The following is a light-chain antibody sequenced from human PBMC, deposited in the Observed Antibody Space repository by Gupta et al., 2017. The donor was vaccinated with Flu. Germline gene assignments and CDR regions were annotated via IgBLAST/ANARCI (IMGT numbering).Light chain of an antibody. CDR2: ATS. CDR3: QQANSFPIT. CDR1: QVISNW. V-gene: IGKV1D-12*01. J-gene: IGKJ4*01. Sequence: DVQMTQSPSSVSASVGDRVTITCRATQVISNWLAWYQQKPGKAPKLLIYATSTLQSGVPSRFSGSGSGTDFTLTISSLQPEDFATYYCQQANSFPITFGGWTKVEIK.